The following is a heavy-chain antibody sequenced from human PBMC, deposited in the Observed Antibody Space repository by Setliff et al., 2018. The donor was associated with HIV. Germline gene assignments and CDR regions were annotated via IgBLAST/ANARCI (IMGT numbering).Heavy chain of an antibody. CDR2: ISPDNAGT. D-gene: IGHD1-1*01. J-gene: IGHJ4*02. V-gene: IGHV1-2*02. Sequence: ASVKVSCKASGYTFTDCFIHWVRQAPGQGLEWMGWISPDNAGTRIPQRFQGRVTMTRDTSINTAYLELSGLRSDDTAVYLCARQLSNSFDYWGQGTLVTVSS. CDR1: GYTFTDCF. CDR3: ARQLSNSFDY.